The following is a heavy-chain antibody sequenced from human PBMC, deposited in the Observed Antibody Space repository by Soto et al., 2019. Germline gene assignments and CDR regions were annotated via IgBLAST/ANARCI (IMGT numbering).Heavy chain of an antibody. CDR3: ARDPEWLGIAVAAQTRYYYGMDV. CDR1: GGTFSSYA. Sequence: SVKVSCKASGGTFSSYAISWVRQAPGQGLEWMGGIIPIFGTANYAQKFQGRVTITADESTSTAYMELSSLRSEDTAVYYCARDPEWLGIAVAAQTRYYYGMDVWGQGTTVTVSS. J-gene: IGHJ6*02. D-gene: IGHD6-19*01. CDR2: IIPIFGTA. V-gene: IGHV1-69*13.